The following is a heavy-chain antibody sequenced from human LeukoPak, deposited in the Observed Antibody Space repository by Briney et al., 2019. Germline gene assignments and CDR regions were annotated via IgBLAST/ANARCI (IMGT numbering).Heavy chain of an antibody. CDR1: GGSISSYY. Sequence: SETLSLTCTVSGGSISSYYWSWIRQPAGKGLEWIGYIYYSGSTNYNPSLKSRVTISVDTSKNQFSLKLSSVTAADTAVYYCARVPAIAAAGNDAFDIWGQGTMVTDSS. CDR3: ARVPAIAAAGNDAFDI. CDR2: IYYSGST. J-gene: IGHJ3*02. V-gene: IGHV4-59*01. D-gene: IGHD6-13*01.